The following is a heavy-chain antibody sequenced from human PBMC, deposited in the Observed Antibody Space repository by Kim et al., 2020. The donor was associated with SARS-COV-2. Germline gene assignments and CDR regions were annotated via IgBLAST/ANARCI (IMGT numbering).Heavy chain of an antibody. CDR3: ARVIREYSLYNWFDP. CDR1: GGSISSYY. J-gene: IGHJ5*02. V-gene: IGHV4-59*13. D-gene: IGHD4-4*01. CDR2: IYYSGST. Sequence: SETLSLTCTVSGGSISSYYWSWIRQPPGKGLEWIGYIYYSGSTNYNPSLKSRVTISVDTSKNHFSLKLSSVTAADTAVYYCARVIREYSLYNWFDPWGQGTLVTVSS.